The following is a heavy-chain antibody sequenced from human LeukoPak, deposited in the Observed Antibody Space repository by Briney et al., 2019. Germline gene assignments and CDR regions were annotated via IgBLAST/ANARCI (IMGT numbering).Heavy chain of an antibody. CDR2: ISAYNGNT. CDR3: ARSSMTTVTDFDY. D-gene: IGHD4-17*01. V-gene: IGHV1-18*01. CDR1: GGTFSSYA. Sequence: GASVKVSCKASGGTFSSYAISWVRQAPGQGLEWMGWISAYNGNTNYAQKLQGRVTMTTDTSTSTAYMELRSLRSDDTAVYYCARSSMTTVTDFDYWGQGTLVTVSS. J-gene: IGHJ4*02.